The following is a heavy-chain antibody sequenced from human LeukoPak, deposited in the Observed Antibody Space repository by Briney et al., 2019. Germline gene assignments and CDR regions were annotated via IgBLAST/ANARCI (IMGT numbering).Heavy chain of an antibody. Sequence: ASVTVSCKASGGTFSSYAISWVRQAPGQGLEWMGGIIPIFGTANYAQKFQGRVTITTDESTSTAYMELSSLRSEDTAVYYCARTVVSSSLDMDVWGKGTTVTVSS. V-gene: IGHV1-69*05. CDR3: ARTVVSSSLDMDV. D-gene: IGHD6-6*01. J-gene: IGHJ6*03. CDR1: GGTFSSYA. CDR2: IIPIFGTA.